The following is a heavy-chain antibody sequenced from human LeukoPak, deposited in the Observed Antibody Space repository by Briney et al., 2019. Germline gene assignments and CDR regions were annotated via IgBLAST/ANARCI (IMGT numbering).Heavy chain of an antibody. V-gene: IGHV1-8*01. CDR1: GYTFTSYD. D-gene: IGHD2-8*01. CDR3: ARLYSFYYYYYYYMDV. J-gene: IGHJ6*03. CDR2: MNPNSGNT. Sequence: GASVKVSCKASGYTFTSYDINWVRQATGQGLEWMGWMNPNSGNTGYAQKFQGRVTMTRNTSISTAYMEPSSLRTEDTAVYYCARLYSFYYYYYYYMDVWGKGTTVTVSS.